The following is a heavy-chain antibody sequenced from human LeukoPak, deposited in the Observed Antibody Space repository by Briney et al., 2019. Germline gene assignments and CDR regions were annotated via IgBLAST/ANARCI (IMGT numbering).Heavy chain of an antibody. CDR1: GYTFTSYG. V-gene: IGHV1-18*01. Sequence: ASVKVSCKASGYTFTSYGISWVRQAPGQGLEWMGWISAYNGNTNYAQKFQGRVTITADKSTSTAYMELSSLRSEDTAVYYCARDGPIVVVVAATDDAFDIWGQGTMVTVSS. J-gene: IGHJ3*02. D-gene: IGHD2-15*01. CDR3: ARDGPIVVVVAATDDAFDI. CDR2: ISAYNGNT.